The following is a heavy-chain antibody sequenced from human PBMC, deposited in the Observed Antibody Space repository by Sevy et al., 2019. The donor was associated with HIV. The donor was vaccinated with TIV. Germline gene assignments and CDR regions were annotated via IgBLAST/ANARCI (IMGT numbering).Heavy chain of an antibody. CDR2: ISSSSSTI. CDR3: ARVSEHYYGSGSYFDY. J-gene: IGHJ4*02. D-gene: IGHD3-10*01. CDR1: GFTFSSYS. Sequence: GGSLRLSCAASGFTFSSYSMNWVRQAPGKGLEWVPYISSSSSTIYYADSVKGRFTISRDNAKNSLYLQMNSLRDEDTAVYYCARVSEHYYGSGSYFDYWGQGTLVTVSS. V-gene: IGHV3-48*02.